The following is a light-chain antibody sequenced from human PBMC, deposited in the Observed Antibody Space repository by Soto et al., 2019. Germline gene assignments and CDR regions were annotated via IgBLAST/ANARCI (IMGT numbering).Light chain of an antibody. CDR3: QHYNSYSEA. Sequence: DIQLTQSPSSLSASVGDRVTIACQASQDIGKRLNWYQQKPGKAPKLLIYKASTLKSGVPSRFSGSGSGTEFTLTISSLQPDDFATYYCQHYNSYSEAFGQGTKVDI. J-gene: IGKJ1*01. V-gene: IGKV1-5*03. CDR2: KAS. CDR1: QDIGKR.